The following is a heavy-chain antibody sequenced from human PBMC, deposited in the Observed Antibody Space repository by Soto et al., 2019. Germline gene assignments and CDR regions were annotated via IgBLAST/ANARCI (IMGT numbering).Heavy chain of an antibody. Sequence: PSETLSLTCTVSGGSISRSDYYLSWIRHLPGKGLEWIGYLFYSWSTYYNPSLKSRVAMSIDTSKNQFSLNLSSVTAADAAVYYCAGEAGELDVWGQGTTVTVSS. J-gene: IGHJ6*02. CDR1: GGSISRSDYY. CDR3: AGEAGELDV. D-gene: IGHD3-16*01. V-gene: IGHV4-31*03. CDR2: LFYSWST.